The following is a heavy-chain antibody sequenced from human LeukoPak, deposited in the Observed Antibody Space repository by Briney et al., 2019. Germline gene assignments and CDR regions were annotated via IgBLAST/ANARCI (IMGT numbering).Heavy chain of an antibody. D-gene: IGHD2-15*01. CDR1: GFTFSSYG. Sequence: GGSLRLSCAASGFTFSSYGMHWVRQAPGKWLEWVAVISYDGSNKYYADSVKGRFTISRDNSKNTLYLQMNSLRAEDTAVYYCAKDFWQLPSSFFDYWGQGTLVAVSS. CDR2: ISYDGSNK. CDR3: AKDFWQLPSSFFDY. J-gene: IGHJ4*02. V-gene: IGHV3-30*18.